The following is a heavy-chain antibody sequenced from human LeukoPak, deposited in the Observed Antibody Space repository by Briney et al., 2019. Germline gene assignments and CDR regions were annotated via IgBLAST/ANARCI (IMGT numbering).Heavy chain of an antibody. J-gene: IGHJ3*02. CDR3: ASSSSGYWDDAFDI. Sequence: APVKVSCKASGGTFSSYAISWVRQAPGQGLEWMGGIIPIFGTANYAQKFQGRVTITADESTSTAYMELSSLRSEDTAVYYCASSSSGYWDDAFDIWGQGTMVTVSS. CDR1: GGTFSSYA. D-gene: IGHD3-22*01. CDR2: IIPIFGTA. V-gene: IGHV1-69*13.